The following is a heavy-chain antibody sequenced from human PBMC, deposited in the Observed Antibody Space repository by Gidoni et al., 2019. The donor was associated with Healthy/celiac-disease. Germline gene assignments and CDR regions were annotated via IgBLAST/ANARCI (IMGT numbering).Heavy chain of an antibody. CDR2: INHSGST. Sequence: QVQLQQWGAGLLKPSETLSLTCAVYGGSFSGYYWSWIRQPPGKGLEWIGEINHSGSTNYNPSLKSRVTISVDTAVYYCARLWIRAMARSTIYYYYGMDVWGQGTTVTVSS. J-gene: IGHJ6*02. V-gene: IGHV4-34*01. D-gene: IGHD3-10*01. CDR3: GMDV. CDR1: GGSFSGYY.